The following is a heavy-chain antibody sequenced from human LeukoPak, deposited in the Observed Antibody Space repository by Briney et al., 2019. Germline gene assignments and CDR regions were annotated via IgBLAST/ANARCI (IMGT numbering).Heavy chain of an antibody. CDR2: LRGGGET. D-gene: IGHD3-16*01. V-gene: IGHV3-23*01. CDR3: AKASWVSSADAVS. J-gene: IGHJ4*02. CDR1: GFTFSSYA. Sequence: PGGSLRLSCAASGFTFSSYAMSWVRQAPARGLEWVSSLRGGGETFYADSVKGRFTLSRDESKNTVYLQMNNLRVEDTAVYFCAKASWVSSADAVSWGQGTLVTVSS.